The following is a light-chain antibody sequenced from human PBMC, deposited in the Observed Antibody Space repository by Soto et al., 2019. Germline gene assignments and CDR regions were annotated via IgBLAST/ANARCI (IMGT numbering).Light chain of an antibody. V-gene: IGKV1-5*01. CDR3: QHYNSYSEA. Sequence: QMTQSPSTLSASVGDRVTITCRASQSIDTWLAWYQQKPGKAPRLLIYDASDLESGVPSRFSGSGSGTEFTLTINGLQTDDIATYYCQHYNSYSEAFGQGTKVELK. CDR1: QSIDTW. CDR2: DAS. J-gene: IGKJ1*01.